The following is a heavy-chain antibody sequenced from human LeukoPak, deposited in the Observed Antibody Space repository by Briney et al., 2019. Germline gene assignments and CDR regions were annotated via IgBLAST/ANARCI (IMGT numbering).Heavy chain of an antibody. CDR1: GGSFSGYY. Sequence: SETLSLTCAVYGGSFSGYYWSWIRQPPGKGLEWIGEINHSGSTNYNPSLKSRVTISVDTSKNQFSLKLSSMTAADTAVYYCARLQSWNHFDYWGQGTLVTVSS. J-gene: IGHJ4*02. CDR3: ARLQSWNHFDY. D-gene: IGHD1-1*01. CDR2: INHSGST. V-gene: IGHV4-34*01.